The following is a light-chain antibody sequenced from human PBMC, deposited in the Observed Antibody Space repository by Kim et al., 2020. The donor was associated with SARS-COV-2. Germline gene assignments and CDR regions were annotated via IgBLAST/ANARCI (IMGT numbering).Light chain of an antibody. J-gene: IGKJ4*01. Sequence: SVGDRVTITCRASQGISSYLAWYQQKPGKAPKLLIYAASTLQSGVPSRFSGSRSGTEFTLTISGLQPEDFAIYYCQQLDSYPLTFGGGTKVDIK. CDR3: QQLDSYPLT. CDR1: QGISSY. CDR2: AAS. V-gene: IGKV1-9*01.